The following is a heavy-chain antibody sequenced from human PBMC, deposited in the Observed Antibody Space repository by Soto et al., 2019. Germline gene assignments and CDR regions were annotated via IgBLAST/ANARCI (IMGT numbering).Heavy chain of an antibody. V-gene: IGHV3-21*01. D-gene: IGHD4-4*01. CDR2: ISSSSSYI. J-gene: IGHJ4*02. CDR1: GFIFSSYS. Sequence: GGSLRLSCAASGFIFSSYSMNWVRQAPGKGLEWVSSISSSSSYIYYADSVKGRFTISRDNAKNSLYLQMNSPRAEDTAVYYCARYDYSNLDYWGQGTLVTVSS. CDR3: ARYDYSNLDY.